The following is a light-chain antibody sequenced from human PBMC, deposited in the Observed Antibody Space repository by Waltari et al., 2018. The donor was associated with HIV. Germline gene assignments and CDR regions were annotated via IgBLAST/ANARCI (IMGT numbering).Light chain of an antibody. V-gene: IGLV1-40*01. CDR3: QSYDMSQSGSLV. CDR1: RSNTRAGFD. Sequence: QSVLTQPPSVSGAPGQRVTIACTGTRSNTRAGFDVHWSQQIPGNAPKLLIYDNNIRPSGVPDRFSGSKSGTSASLAITGLQSEDEADYYCQSYDMSQSGSLVFGGGTKLTVL. CDR2: DNN. J-gene: IGLJ2*01.